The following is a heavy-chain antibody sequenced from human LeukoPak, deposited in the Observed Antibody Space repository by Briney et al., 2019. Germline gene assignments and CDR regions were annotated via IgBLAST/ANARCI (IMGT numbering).Heavy chain of an antibody. Sequence: GGSLRLSCAASGFTFNTYGMHWVRQAPGRGLEWVAVIWYDGSNQYYADSVKGRFTISRDNSKNTLSLQMDSLRAEDTAVYYCANHYSDKTGYYHFDYWGQGTLVTVSS. CDR1: GFTFNTYG. CDR2: IWYDGSNQ. D-gene: IGHD3-22*01. J-gene: IGHJ4*02. V-gene: IGHV3-33*06. CDR3: ANHYSDKTGYYHFDY.